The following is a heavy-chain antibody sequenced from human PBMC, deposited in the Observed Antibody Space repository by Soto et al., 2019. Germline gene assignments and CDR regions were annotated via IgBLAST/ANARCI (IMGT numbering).Heavy chain of an antibody. J-gene: IGHJ6*02. CDR1: GGTFSSYA. Sequence: GASVKVSCKASGGTFSSYAISWVRQAPGQGLEWIGGIIPIFGTANYAQKFQGRVTITADESTSTAYMELSSLRSEDTAVYYCAREVGTSIAVNHNYYYGMDVWGQGTTVTVSS. V-gene: IGHV1-69*13. D-gene: IGHD6-6*01. CDR2: IIPIFGTA. CDR3: AREVGTSIAVNHNYYYGMDV.